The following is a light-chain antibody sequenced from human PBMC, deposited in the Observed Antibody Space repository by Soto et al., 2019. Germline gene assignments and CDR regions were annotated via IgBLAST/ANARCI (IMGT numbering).Light chain of an antibody. J-gene: IGLJ1*01. CDR3: QSYDSSLSRV. V-gene: IGLV1-40*01. CDR2: GNS. CDR1: SSNIGAGYD. Sequence: QSSLTHPPSVSGAPGQRVTISCTGSSSNIGAGYDVHWYQQLPGTAPKLLIYGNSNRPSGVPDRFSGSKSGTSASLAITGLQAEDEADYYCQSYDSSLSRVFGTGTKVTVL.